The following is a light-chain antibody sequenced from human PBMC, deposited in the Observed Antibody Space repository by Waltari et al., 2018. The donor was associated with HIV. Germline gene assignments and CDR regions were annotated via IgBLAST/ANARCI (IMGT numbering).Light chain of an antibody. J-gene: IGLJ2*01. CDR3: QAWDSSTARGV. CDR2: EDN. V-gene: IGLV3-1*01. CDR1: KLGDNY. Sequence: SYELTQPPSVSVSPGQTASIPCSGSKLGDNYVCWYQQKAGRSPVLVIYEDNKRPSGIPDRFAGSNSGSRATLTITGTQAMDEGDYYCQAWDSSTARGVFGGGTNLTVL.